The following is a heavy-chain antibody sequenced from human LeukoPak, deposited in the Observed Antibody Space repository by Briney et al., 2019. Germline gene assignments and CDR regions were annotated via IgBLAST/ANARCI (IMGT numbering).Heavy chain of an antibody. V-gene: IGHV4-61*02. J-gene: IGHJ3*02. CDR1: GGSISSGSYY. Sequence: PSETLSLTCTVSGGSISSGSYYWNWIRQPAGKGLVWIGRIYTSGSTNYNPSLKSRVTISVDTSKNQSSLKLNSVTAADTAVYYCTMWITKWGDAFDIWGQGTMVTVSS. D-gene: IGHD7-27*01. CDR2: IYTSGST. CDR3: TMWITKWGDAFDI.